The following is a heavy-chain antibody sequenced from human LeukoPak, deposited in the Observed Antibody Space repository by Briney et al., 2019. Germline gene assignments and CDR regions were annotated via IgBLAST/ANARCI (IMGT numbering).Heavy chain of an antibody. CDR1: GFTFSSYS. V-gene: IGHV3-21*01. D-gene: IGHD5-18*01. J-gene: IGHJ4*02. Sequence: PEGSLRLSCAASGFTFSSYSMNWVRQAPGKGLEWVSSISSSSSYIYYADSVKGRFTISRDNAKNSLYLQMNSLRAEDTAVYYCASGAAAMADYWGQGTLVTVSS. CDR3: ASGAAAMADY. CDR2: ISSSSSYI.